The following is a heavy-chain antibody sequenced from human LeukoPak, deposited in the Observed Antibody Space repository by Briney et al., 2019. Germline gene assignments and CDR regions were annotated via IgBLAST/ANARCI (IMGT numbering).Heavy chain of an antibody. Sequence: GGSLRLSCAASGFTFSSYAMSWVRQAPGKGLEWVSAISGSGGSIYYADSVKGRFTISRDNSKNTLYLQMNSLRAEDTAVYYCAKVVGSSGQGNFDYWGQGTLVTVSS. CDR3: AKVVGSSGQGNFDY. J-gene: IGHJ4*02. V-gene: IGHV3-23*01. CDR2: ISGSGGSI. D-gene: IGHD6-6*01. CDR1: GFTFSSYA.